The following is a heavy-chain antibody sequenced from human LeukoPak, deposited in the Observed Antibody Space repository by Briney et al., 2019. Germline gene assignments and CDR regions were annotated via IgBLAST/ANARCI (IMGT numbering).Heavy chain of an antibody. V-gene: IGHV4-30-4*08. CDR2: IYYSGST. CDR3: AKSLAAAGRYYYYMDV. J-gene: IGHJ6*03. D-gene: IGHD6-13*01. CDR1: DGSISSGAYY. Sequence: SETLSLTCTVSDGSISSGAYYWNWIRQPPGKGLEWIGYIYYSGSTYYNPSLKTRVTISADTSKNQFSLKLSSVTAADTAVYYCAKSLAAAGRYYYYMDVWGKGTTVTVSS.